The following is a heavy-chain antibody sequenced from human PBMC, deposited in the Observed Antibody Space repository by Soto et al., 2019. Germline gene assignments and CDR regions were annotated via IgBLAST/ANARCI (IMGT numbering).Heavy chain of an antibody. V-gene: IGHV3-74*01. CDR2: MTEDGGTT. D-gene: IGHD3-10*01. Sequence: GGSLRHSCADSGFTFSSYWMHWVRQAPGKGLVWVSRMTEDGGTTDYADSVKGRFTISRDTAKNTLYLQMNSLRVEYTAVYYCASDLSGRADVWGQGTTVTVSS. CDR1: GFTFSSYW. CDR3: ASDLSGRADV. J-gene: IGHJ6*02.